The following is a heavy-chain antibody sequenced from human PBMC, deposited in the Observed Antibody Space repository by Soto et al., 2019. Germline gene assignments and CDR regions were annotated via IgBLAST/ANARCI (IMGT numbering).Heavy chain of an antibody. Sequence: QVQLVEAGGGVVQPGRSLRLSCEASGFTFRSYGMHWVRQAPGKGLEWVAVISYDGSNKYYADSVKGRFTISRDNSKNTLYLQMNSLRAEDTAVYYCAKEVTTGWFDPWGQGTLATVSS. CDR2: ISYDGSNK. D-gene: IGHD4-17*01. V-gene: IGHV3-30*18. CDR3: AKEVTTGWFDP. CDR1: GFTFRSYG. J-gene: IGHJ5*02.